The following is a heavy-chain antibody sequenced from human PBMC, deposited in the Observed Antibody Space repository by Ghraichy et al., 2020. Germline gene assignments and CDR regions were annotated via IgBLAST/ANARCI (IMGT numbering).Heavy chain of an antibody. Sequence: SETLSLTCTVSGGSISSTYYYWDWIRQPPGKGLEWIGSIYYSGSTYYNPSLKSRVTISVDTSKNQFSLKLSSVTAADTAVYYCARQPLERPFDYWGQGTLVTVSS. V-gene: IGHV4-39*01. J-gene: IGHJ4*02. CDR1: GGSISSTYYY. CDR3: ARQPLERPFDY. CDR2: IYYSGST. D-gene: IGHD1-1*01.